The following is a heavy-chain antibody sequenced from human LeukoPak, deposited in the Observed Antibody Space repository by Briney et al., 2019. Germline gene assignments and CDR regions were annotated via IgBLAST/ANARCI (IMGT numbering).Heavy chain of an antibody. V-gene: IGHV3-21*01. CDR2: ISSSSTYI. CDR1: GFSFSRHA. J-gene: IGHJ4*02. D-gene: IGHD1-14*01. Sequence: PGGSLRLSCTASGFSFSRHAMNWVRQAPGKGLEWVSSISSSSTYIYYADSVKGRFTISRDNAKNSLYPQMNNLRAEDTAVYYCARWDRFHGVWGQGTLVTVSS. CDR3: ARWDRFHGV.